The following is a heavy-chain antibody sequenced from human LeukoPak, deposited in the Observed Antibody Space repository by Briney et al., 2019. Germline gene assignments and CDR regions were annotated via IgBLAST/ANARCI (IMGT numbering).Heavy chain of an antibody. CDR2: ISATGSYI. CDR1: GFTFTNYN. D-gene: IGHD6-6*01. J-gene: IGHJ4*02. CDR3: ATGGYSRSSEY. Sequence: PGGSLRLSCAASGFTFTNYNMNWVRQAPGKGLEWVSSISATGSYIYYADSVKGRFTIPRDNAKNSVYLHMSSLSADDTAVFYCATGGYSRSSEYWGQGTLVTVSS. V-gene: IGHV3-21*06.